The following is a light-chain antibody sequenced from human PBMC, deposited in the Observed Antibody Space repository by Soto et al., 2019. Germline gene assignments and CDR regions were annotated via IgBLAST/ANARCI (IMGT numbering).Light chain of an antibody. CDR2: GAS. CDR1: QSVITTD. V-gene: IGKV3-20*01. Sequence: EIVLTQSPGTLSLSPGERATLSCRARQSVITTDLAWYQQKPGQAPRLPFYGASASATGIPDRFSGSGSVSDFTLTISSLEPEEFAVYLCQLYGRSMYAFGQGTKLEIK. CDR3: QLYGRSMYA. J-gene: IGKJ2*01.